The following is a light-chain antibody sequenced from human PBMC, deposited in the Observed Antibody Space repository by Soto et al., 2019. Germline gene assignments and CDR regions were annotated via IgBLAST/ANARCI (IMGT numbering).Light chain of an antibody. CDR1: SSDVGYYNL. CDR3: CSYAGSTSWV. J-gene: IGLJ3*02. V-gene: IGLV2-23*02. CDR2: EVT. Sequence: QSALTQPASVSGSPGQSITISCTGTSSDVGYYNLVSWYQQHPGKAPKVLIFEVTNRPSGVSSRFSGSKSGNTASLTISVLQAEDEADYYCCSYAGSTSWVFGGGTKVTVL.